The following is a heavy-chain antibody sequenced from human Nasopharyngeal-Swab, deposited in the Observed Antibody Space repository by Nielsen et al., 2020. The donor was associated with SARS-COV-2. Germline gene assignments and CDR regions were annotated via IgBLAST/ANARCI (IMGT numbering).Heavy chain of an antibody. CDR1: GGSLTSFF. V-gene: IGHV4-59*01. CDR3: ARAIEAYGPRDVANEDF. Sequence: SETLSLTCSVSGGSLTSFFWSWIRQPPGKELEWLGYIYYNGRTTYNPSLKSRVTISVDTSNNQFSLKVASVTTADTAVYYCARAIEAYGPRDVANEDFWGRGTLVTASS. D-gene: IGHD5-24*01. CDR2: IYYNGRT. J-gene: IGHJ4*02.